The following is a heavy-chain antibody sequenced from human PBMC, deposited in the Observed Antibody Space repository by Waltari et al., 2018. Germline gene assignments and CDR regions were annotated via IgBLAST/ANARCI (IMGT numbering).Heavy chain of an antibody. CDR3: ASWSYCYGLGY. CDR2: ISSSSSTI. D-gene: IGHD5-18*01. J-gene: IGHJ4*02. Sequence: EVQLVAAGGGLVQPGGSLRLSCAESGFTFSTYGMSSVRQAPGKGLEWVSYISSSSSTIYYADSVKGRFTISRDNAKRSLYLQMKSLRAEDTAVDYCASWSYCYGLGYWGQGTLVTVSS. CDR1: GFTFSTYG. V-gene: IGHV3-48*01.